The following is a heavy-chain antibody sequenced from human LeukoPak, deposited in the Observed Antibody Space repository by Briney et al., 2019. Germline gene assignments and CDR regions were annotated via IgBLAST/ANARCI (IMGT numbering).Heavy chain of an antibody. CDR2: ISGGGVTT. J-gene: IGHJ6*02. V-gene: IGHV3-23*01. CDR1: GFTSIAYA. D-gene: IGHD3-16*01. CDR3: ARNQQLGGHSYYYYGMDV. Sequence: GGSLRLSCVGSGFTSIAYALTWARQAPGKGLEWVSGISGGGVTTYYADSVKGRFTICRDNSKNTLYLQMNSLRADDTAIYYCARNQQLGGHSYYYYGMDVWGQETTVTVSS.